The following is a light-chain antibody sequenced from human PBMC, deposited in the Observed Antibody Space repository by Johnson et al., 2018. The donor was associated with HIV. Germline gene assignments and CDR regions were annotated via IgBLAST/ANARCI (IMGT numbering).Light chain of an antibody. J-gene: IGLJ1*01. V-gene: IGLV1-51*01. CDR1: TSNIGNNF. CDR2: DNN. Sequence: HSVLTQPPSVSAAPGQKVTISCSGSTSNIGNNFVSWYQHLPGTAPKLLIYDNNKRPSGIPDRFSGSKSATSATLAITGLQPGDEADYYCGTWDSSLYVFVFGSGTKVTVL. CDR3: GTWDSSLYVFV.